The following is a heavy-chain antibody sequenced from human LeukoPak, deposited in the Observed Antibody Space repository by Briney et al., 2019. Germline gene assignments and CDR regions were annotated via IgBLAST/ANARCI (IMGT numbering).Heavy chain of an antibody. V-gene: IGHV3-21*01. J-gene: IGHJ4*02. CDR2: ISGSSNYI. D-gene: IGHD1-20*01. CDR3: ARDAISLTGNGPDY. Sequence: GGSLRLSCAASGFTFSTYTMSWVRQAPGKGLEWVSSISGSSNYIFYADSLKGRFTISRDNAKNSLYLQMNSLRAEDTALYYCARDAISLTGNGPDYWGQGTLVTVSS. CDR1: GFTFSTYT.